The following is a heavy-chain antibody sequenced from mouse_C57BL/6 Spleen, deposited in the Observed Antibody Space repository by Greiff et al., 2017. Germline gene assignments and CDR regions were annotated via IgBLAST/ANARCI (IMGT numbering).Heavy chain of an antibody. Sequence: QVQLQQPGAELVKPGASVKMSCKASGYTFTSYWITWVKQRPGQGLEWIGDIYPGSGSTNYNEKFKSKATLTVDTSSSTAYMQLSSLTSEDSAVYYCARFYYYGSSYDYFDYWGQGTTRTVSS. J-gene: IGHJ2*01. V-gene: IGHV1-55*01. D-gene: IGHD1-1*01. CDR2: IYPGSGST. CDR3: ARFYYYGSSYDYFDY. CDR1: GYTFTSYW.